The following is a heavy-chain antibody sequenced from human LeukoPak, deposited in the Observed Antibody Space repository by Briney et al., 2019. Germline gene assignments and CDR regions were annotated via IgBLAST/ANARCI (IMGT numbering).Heavy chain of an antibody. CDR1: GFTFSSYG. V-gene: IGHV3-30*02. Sequence: GGSLRLSCAASGFTFSSYGMHWVRQAPGKGLEWVAFIRYDGRNKYYADSVKGRFTISRDNSKNTLYLQMNSLRAEDTAVYYCAKLVAESKYDYWGQGTLVTVSS. J-gene: IGHJ4*02. CDR3: AKLVAESKYDY. CDR2: IRYDGRNK. D-gene: IGHD5-12*01.